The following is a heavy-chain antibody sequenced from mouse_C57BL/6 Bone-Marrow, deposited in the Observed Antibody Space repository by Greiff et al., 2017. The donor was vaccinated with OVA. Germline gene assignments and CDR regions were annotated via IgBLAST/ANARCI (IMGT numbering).Heavy chain of an antibody. CDR3: TTLSMDY. CDR2: IDPENGDT. J-gene: IGHJ4*01. CDR1: GFNIKDDY. V-gene: IGHV14-4*01. Sequence: VQLQQSGAELVRPGASVKLSCTASGFNIKDDYMHWVKQRPEQGLEWIGWIDPENGDTEYASKFQGKATITADTSSNTAYLQLSSLTPEDTAVYYCTTLSMDYWGQGTSVTVSS.